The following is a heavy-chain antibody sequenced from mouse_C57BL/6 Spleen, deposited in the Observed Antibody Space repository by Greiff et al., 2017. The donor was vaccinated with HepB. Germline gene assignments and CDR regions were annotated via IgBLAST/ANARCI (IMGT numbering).Heavy chain of an antibody. J-gene: IGHJ1*03. D-gene: IGHD1-1*01. CDR1: GYTFTSYG. CDR2: IYPRSGNT. Sequence: QVHVKPSGAELARPGASVKLSCTASGYTFTSYGIRWVKQRTGQGLEWIGEIYPRSGNTYYNAKFQGKATLTADNSSSTAYMELRSLTSADSAVYFWARDGSSQGYFDVWGTGTTVTVSS. CDR3: ARDGSSQGYFDV. V-gene: IGHV1-81*01.